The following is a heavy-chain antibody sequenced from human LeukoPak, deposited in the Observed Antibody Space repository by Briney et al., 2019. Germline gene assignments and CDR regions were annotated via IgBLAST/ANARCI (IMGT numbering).Heavy chain of an antibody. V-gene: IGHV4-34*01. D-gene: IGHD5-18*01. Sequence: SETLSLTCAVYGGSFSGYYWSWIRQPPGKGLEWIGEINHSGSTNYNPSLKSRVTISVDTSKNQFSLNLRSVTAADTAVYYCARGRYSLAYWGQGTLVTVSS. CDR3: ARGRYSLAY. CDR2: INHSGST. J-gene: IGHJ4*02. CDR1: GGSFSGYY.